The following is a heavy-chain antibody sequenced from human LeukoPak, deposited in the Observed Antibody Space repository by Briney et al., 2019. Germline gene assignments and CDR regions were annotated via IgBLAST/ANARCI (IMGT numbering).Heavy chain of an antibody. J-gene: IGHJ6*03. V-gene: IGHV4-39*01. CDR2: SYYTGDT. CDR1: GGSISSTSHY. Sequence: PSETLSLTCTVSGGSISSTSHYWGWIRQPPGKGLEWIGSSYYTGDTYYTPSLQSRVTISVDTSKNQFSLKLTSVIAADTAVYYCARNARTTLTTFYYMDVWGKGTTVTVSS. CDR3: ARNARTTLTTFYYMDV. D-gene: IGHD4-11*01.